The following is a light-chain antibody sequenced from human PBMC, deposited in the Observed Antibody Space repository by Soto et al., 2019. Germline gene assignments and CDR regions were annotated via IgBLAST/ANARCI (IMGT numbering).Light chain of an antibody. J-gene: IGLJ2*01. CDR2: QVT. CDR3: SSYTDSSNFVV. V-gene: IGLV2-14*01. CDR1: SSDLAIYNY. Sequence: QSALTQPASVSGSPGQSITISCTGTSSDLAIYNYVSWYQQQPGKAPKLMIYQVTNRPSGVSNRFSGSRSGNTASLTISGLQAEDEADYYCSSYTDSSNFVVFGGGTKLTVL.